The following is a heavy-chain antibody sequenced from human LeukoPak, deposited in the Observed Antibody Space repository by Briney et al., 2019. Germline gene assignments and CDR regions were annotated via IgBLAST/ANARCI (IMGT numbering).Heavy chain of an antibody. D-gene: IGHD6-13*01. CDR1: GHSIRSGYY. CDR2: INHSGST. Sequence: PSETLSLTCTVSGHSIRSGYYWGWIRQPPGKGLEWIGEINHSGSTNYNPSLKSRVTISVDTSKNQFSLKLSSVTAADTAVYYCAGGWYSSSWLMGGPWFDPWGQGTLVTVSS. J-gene: IGHJ5*02. CDR3: AGGWYSSSWLMGGPWFDP. V-gene: IGHV4-38-2*02.